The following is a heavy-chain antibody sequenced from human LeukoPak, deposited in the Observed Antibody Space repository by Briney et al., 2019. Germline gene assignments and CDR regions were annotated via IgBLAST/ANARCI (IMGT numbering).Heavy chain of an antibody. V-gene: IGHV4-59*01. CDR2: IYSSGST. D-gene: IGHD3-22*01. J-gene: IGHJ1*01. Sequence: SETLSLTCTVSGGSMSSYYWSWVRQPPGKGLEWIAYIYSSGSTNYNPSLKSRATMSVDTSKNQFSLKLTSVTAADTAVYYCARLSSGRPHEYFQHWGQGTLVTVSS. CDR1: GGSMSSYY. CDR3: ARLSSGRPHEYFQH.